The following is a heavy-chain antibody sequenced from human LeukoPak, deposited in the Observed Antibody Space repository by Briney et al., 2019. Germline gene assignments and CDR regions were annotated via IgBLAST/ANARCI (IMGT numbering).Heavy chain of an antibody. CDR1: GGSIVSYY. CDR3: ARVKAPYYDFWSGSPLSYYYYMDV. J-gene: IGHJ6*03. Sequence: AETLSLTCTVFGGSIVSYYWSWIRQPPGKGLEWIGYIYYSGSTNYNPSLKSRVTISVDTSKNQFSLKLSSVTAADTAVYYCARVKAPYYDFWSGSPLSYYYYMDVWGKGTTVTVSS. D-gene: IGHD3-3*01. CDR2: IYYSGST. V-gene: IGHV4-59*01.